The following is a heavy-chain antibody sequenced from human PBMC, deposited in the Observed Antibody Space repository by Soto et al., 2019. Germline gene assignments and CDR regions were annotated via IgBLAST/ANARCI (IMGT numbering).Heavy chain of an antibody. Sequence: QVQLVQSGAEVKKPGASVKVSCKASGYTFTIYGISWVRQAPGQGLEWMGWISGYNGNTDYAQNLQDRVTLTTDASTSSVYMELRSTSSDDTAVYYCARVDYYDSSCYYGYWGKGTLITVSS. CDR3: ARVDYYDSSCYYGY. J-gene: IGHJ4*02. CDR2: ISGYNGNT. CDR1: GYTFTIYG. D-gene: IGHD3-22*01. V-gene: IGHV1-18*04.